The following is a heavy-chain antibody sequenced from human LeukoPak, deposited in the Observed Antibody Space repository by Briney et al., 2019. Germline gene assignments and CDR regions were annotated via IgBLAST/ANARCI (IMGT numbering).Heavy chain of an antibody. CDR2: IKQDGSEK. V-gene: IGHV3-7*01. J-gene: IGHJ3*02. D-gene: IGHD6-19*01. CDR1: GFTFSSYW. Sequence: PGGSLRLSCAASGFTFSSYWMSWVRQAPGKGLEWVANIKQDGSEKNYVDSVKGRFTISRDNAQNSLNLQMNSLRAEDTAVYYCAKDGDDSGWYLDAFDIWGQGTLVTVSS. CDR3: AKDGDDSGWYLDAFDI.